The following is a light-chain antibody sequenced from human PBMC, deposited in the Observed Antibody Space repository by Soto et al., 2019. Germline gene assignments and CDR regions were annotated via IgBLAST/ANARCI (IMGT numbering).Light chain of an antibody. CDR3: QQYYSTPPT. J-gene: IGKJ1*01. CDR1: QSVLYSSNNKNY. V-gene: IGKV4-1*01. Sequence: DIVMTQSPDSLAVSLGERATINCKSSQSVLYSSNNKNYLAWYQQKPGQPPKLLIYWASTREPGVPDRFSGSGSGTDFTLTISSLQAEDVAVYYCQQYYSTPPTVGQGTKVDIK. CDR2: WAS.